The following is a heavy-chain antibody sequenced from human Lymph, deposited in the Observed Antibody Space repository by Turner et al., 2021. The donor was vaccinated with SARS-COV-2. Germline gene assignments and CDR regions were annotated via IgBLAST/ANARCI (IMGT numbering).Heavy chain of an antibody. CDR1: GGSLNSNY. V-gene: IGHV4-59*01. J-gene: IGHJ5*02. CDR2: IYYRGST. D-gene: IGHD2-21*02. CDR3: ARETVNNWVDP. Sequence: QVQLQESGQRLVKPLETLSLTCTVSGGSLNSNYWSWIRQPPGTRLEWIGYIYYRGSTNYNPTLKSRVTISVDTSKNQFSLKLTSVTAADTAIYYCARETVNNWVDPWGQGILVTVSS.